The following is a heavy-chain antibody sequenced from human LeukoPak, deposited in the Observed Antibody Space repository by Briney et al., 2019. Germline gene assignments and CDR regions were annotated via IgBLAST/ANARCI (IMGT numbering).Heavy chain of an antibody. Sequence: GGSLRLSCAASGFTFSSYWMNWARQAPGKGLEWVASINHNGNVNYYVDSVKGRFTISRDNAKNFLYLQLNNLRADDTAVYYCARIKLGQTMDNWGQGTQVTVSS. J-gene: IGHJ4*02. CDR3: ARIKLGQTMDN. CDR1: GFTFSSYW. CDR2: INHNGNVN. V-gene: IGHV3-7*03. D-gene: IGHD1-26*01.